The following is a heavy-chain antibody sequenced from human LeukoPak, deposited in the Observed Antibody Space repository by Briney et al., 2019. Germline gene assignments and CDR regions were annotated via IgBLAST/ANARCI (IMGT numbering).Heavy chain of an antibody. V-gene: IGHV1-8*01. CDR3: ARGLAVAGTGTDDY. CDR1: GYTFTSYD. D-gene: IGHD6-19*01. CDR2: MNPNSGNT. Sequence: ASVKVSCKASGYTFTSYDINWVRQAPGQGLEWMGWMNPNSGNTGYAQKFQGRVTMTRNTSISTAYMELSSLRSEDTAVYYCARGLAVAGTGTDDYWGQGTLVTVSP. J-gene: IGHJ4*02.